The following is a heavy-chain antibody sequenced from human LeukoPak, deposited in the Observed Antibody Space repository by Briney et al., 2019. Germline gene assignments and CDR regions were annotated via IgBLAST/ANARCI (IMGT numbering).Heavy chain of an antibody. J-gene: IGHJ4*02. CDR1: GYTFTGYY. Sequence: ASVKVSCKASGYTFTGYYMHWVRQAPGQGLEWMGWINPNSGGTNHAQKFQGRVTMTRDTSISTAYMELSRLRSDDTAVYYCARNEAVVTAINYYFDYWGQGTLVTVSS. D-gene: IGHD2-21*02. CDR2: INPNSGGT. V-gene: IGHV1-2*02. CDR3: ARNEAVVTAINYYFDY.